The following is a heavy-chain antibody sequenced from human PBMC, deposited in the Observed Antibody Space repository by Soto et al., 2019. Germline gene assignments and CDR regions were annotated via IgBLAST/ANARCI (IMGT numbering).Heavy chain of an antibody. V-gene: IGHV1-69*12. J-gene: IGHJ2*01. D-gene: IGHD5-12*01. CDR1: GGTFSNYP. CDR2: IIPIFGTV. CDR3: ARGNLRGLQFWYFDL. Sequence: QVQLVQSGAEVKKPGSSVKVSCKASGGTFSNYPISWVRPAPGQVLEWMGGIIPIFGTVDYAQKFQGRVTINADEFTRTAYMERSSLRSEDTAVYYCARGNLRGLQFWYFDLCGLGTRVCVSS.